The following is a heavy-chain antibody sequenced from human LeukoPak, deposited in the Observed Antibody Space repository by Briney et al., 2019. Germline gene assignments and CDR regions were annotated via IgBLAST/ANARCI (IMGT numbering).Heavy chain of an antibody. J-gene: IGHJ6*03. V-gene: IGHV1-2*02. CDR2: VNPRNGGT. CDR1: GYPFTGYY. Sequence: GASVKVSCKASGYPFTGYYVHWVRQAPGHGLEWMGWVNPRNGGTHSAQKFQGRLSMTGDTSTTTAYMELSGQTSDDTAVYYCATGAQYGLWGVPYFYYMHVWGKGTTVTVSS. D-gene: IGHD3-10*01. CDR3: ATGAQYGLWGVPYFYYMHV.